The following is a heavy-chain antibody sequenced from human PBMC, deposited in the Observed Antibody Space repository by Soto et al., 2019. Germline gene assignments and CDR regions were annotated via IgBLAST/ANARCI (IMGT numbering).Heavy chain of an antibody. J-gene: IGHJ4*02. CDR3: AKVPDYGDSN. CDR1: GFTFDDYA. V-gene: IGHV3-9*01. Sequence: EVQLVESGGGLVQPGRSLRLSCAASGFTFDDYAMHWVRQAPGKGLEWVSGISWNSGSIGYADSVKGRFTISRDNAKNSLYLQMNSLRSEDPALYYCAKVPDYGDSNWGQGTLVTVSA. D-gene: IGHD4-17*01. CDR2: ISWNSGSI.